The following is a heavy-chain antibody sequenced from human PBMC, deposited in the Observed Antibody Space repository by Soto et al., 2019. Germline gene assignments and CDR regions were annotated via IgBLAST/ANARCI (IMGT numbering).Heavy chain of an antibody. CDR1: GFTFGSYG. D-gene: IGHD3-22*01. CDR3: AKVRITMIVVVSVDY. Sequence: GGSLRLSCAASGFTFGSYGMHWVRQAPGKGLEWVAVISYDGSNKYYADSVKGRFTISRDNSKNTLYLQMNSLRAEDTAVYYCAKVRITMIVVVSVDYWGQGTLVTVSS. V-gene: IGHV3-30*18. CDR2: ISYDGSNK. J-gene: IGHJ4*02.